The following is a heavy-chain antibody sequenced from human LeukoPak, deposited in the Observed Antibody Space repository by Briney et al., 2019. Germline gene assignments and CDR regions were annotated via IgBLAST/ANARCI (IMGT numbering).Heavy chain of an antibody. Sequence: PGGSLRFSCAAAGFTFSDYGMNWVRQAPGKGLEWVSGISGSGISTYYADSVKGRFTISRDNAKNSLYLQMNSLRAEDTAVYYCARAVAGAFDYWGQGTLVTVSS. J-gene: IGHJ4*02. V-gene: IGHV3-23*01. CDR2: ISGSGIST. CDR1: GFTFSDYG. CDR3: ARAVAGAFDY. D-gene: IGHD6-19*01.